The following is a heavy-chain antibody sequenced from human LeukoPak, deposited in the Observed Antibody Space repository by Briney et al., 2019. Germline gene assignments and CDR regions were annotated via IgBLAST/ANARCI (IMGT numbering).Heavy chain of an antibody. V-gene: IGHV3-30*04. Sequence: GGSLRLSCAASGFTFSSYAMHWVRQAPGKGLEWVAVISYDGGNKYYADSVKGRFTISRDNSKNTLYLQMNSLRAEDTAVYYCAKDRIAARLIYYFDYWGQGTLVTVSS. J-gene: IGHJ4*02. CDR3: AKDRIAARLIYYFDY. CDR1: GFTFSSYA. CDR2: ISYDGGNK. D-gene: IGHD6-6*01.